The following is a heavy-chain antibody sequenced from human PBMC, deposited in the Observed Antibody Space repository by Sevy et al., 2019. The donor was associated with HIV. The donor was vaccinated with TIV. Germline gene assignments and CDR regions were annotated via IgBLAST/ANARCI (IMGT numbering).Heavy chain of an antibody. V-gene: IGHV3-21*04. Sequence: GGSLRLSCAASGFTFSRYSMNWVRQAPGKGLEWVSSISSSSSYIYCADSVKGRFTISRDNAKNSLYLQMNSLRAEDTALYYCAKDLHGYIGAFDIWGQGTMVTVSS. CDR2: ISSSSSYI. CDR1: GFTFSRYS. D-gene: IGHD5-12*01. J-gene: IGHJ3*02. CDR3: AKDLHGYIGAFDI.